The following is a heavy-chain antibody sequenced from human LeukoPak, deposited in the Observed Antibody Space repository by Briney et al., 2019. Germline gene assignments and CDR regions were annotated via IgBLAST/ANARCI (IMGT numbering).Heavy chain of an antibody. CDR3: AKGDDSSANILLDY. CDR2: ISGSGGST. CDR1: GVTFSGYA. D-gene: IGHD3-22*01. Sequence: QAGGSLRLSCAASGVTFSGYAMSWVRQAPGKGLEWVSAISGSGGSTYYADSVKGRFTISRDNSKNTLYLQMNSLRAEDTAVYYCAKGDDSSANILLDYWGQGTLVTVSS. V-gene: IGHV3-23*01. J-gene: IGHJ4*02.